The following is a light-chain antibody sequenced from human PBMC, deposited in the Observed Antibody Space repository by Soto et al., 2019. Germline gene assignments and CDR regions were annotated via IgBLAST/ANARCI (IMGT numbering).Light chain of an antibody. V-gene: IGKV3-11*01. CDR2: DAS. CDR1: QSVSSF. Sequence: EIVLTQSPATLSLSPGERATLSCRASQSVSSFLAWYQQKPGQAPRLLIYDASNRATGIPARFSGSGSGTDFPLTISSLEPEDFADYYCQQRYDWPLAFGGGTKVEI. J-gene: IGKJ4*01. CDR3: QQRYDWPLA.